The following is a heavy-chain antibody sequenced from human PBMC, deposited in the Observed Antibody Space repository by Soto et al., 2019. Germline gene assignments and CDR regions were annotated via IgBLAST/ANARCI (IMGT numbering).Heavy chain of an antibody. J-gene: IGHJ6*02. V-gene: IGHV4-59*01. CDR1: GGSISSYY. D-gene: IGHD2-21*01. CDR3: ARGVVPLDV. Sequence: QVQLQESGPGLVKPSETLSLTCTVSGGSISSYYWSWIRQPPGKGLEWIGYIYYSGSTNYNPSLTRGVTISVDTPKNQFSLKVGSVTAADTAVYYCARGVVPLDVWGQGTTVTVSS. CDR2: IYYSGST.